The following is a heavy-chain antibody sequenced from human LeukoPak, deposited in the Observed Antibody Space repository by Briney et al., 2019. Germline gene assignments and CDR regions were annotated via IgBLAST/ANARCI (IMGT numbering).Heavy chain of an antibody. CDR3: ARRDYGSGSFFGIDY. CDR2: IWYDGSNK. CDR1: GFTFSSYG. J-gene: IGHJ4*02. V-gene: IGHV3-33*01. Sequence: GGSLRLSCAASGFTFSSYGMHWVRQAPGKGLEWVAVIWYDGSNKYYADSVKGRFTISRDNSKNTLYLQMNSLRAEDTAVYYCARRDYGSGSFFGIDYWGQGTLVTVSS. D-gene: IGHD3-10*01.